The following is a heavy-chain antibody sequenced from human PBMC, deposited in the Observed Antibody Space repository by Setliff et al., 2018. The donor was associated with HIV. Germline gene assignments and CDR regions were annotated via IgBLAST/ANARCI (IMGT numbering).Heavy chain of an antibody. J-gene: IGHJ3*01. V-gene: IGHV4-59*01. CDR1: GGSISSYY. CDR3: ARDHNSGTLHAFDL. Sequence: SETLSLTCTVSGGSISSYYWSWIRQPPGKGLEWIGYIYYSGNTNYNPSLKSRVTISLDTSKKHFSLDLYSVTAADTAVYYCARDHNSGTLHAFDLWGQGTKVTVSS. D-gene: IGHD1-26*01. CDR2: IYYSGNT.